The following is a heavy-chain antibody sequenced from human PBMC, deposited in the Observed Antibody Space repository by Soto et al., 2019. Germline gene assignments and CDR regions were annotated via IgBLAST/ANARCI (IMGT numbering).Heavy chain of an antibody. J-gene: IGHJ4*02. D-gene: IGHD1-26*01. CDR3: ARRYGGNFDY. CDR2: IYYSGST. CDR1: GGSINSYY. V-gene: IGHV4-59*01. Sequence: QVQLQESGPGLVKPSETLSLTCTVSGGSINSYYWSWIRQPPGKGLEWIGYIYYSGSTNYNPSLKGRGTISVDTSQNQFSLKLRSVTAADTAVYYCARRYGGNFDYWGQGTLVTVSS.